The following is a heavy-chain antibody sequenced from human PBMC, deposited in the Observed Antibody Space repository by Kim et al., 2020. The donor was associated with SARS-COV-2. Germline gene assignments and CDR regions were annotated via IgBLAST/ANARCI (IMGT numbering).Heavy chain of an antibody. D-gene: IGHD2-2*01. CDR3: AKSRVTSSASSDY. V-gene: IGHV3-30*02. J-gene: IGHJ4*02. Sequence: YVDSLKGRFTISRDNSKNMLYLQMNSLRAEDTDVYYCAKSRVTSSASSDYWGQGTLVTVSS.